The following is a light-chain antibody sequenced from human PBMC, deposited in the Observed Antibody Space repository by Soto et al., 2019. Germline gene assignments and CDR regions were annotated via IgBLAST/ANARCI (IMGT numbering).Light chain of an antibody. Sequence: EFVLTQSPGTLSLSPGERATLSCRASQSVSSSYLAWYQQKPGQAPRLLIYGASSRATGIPDRFSGSGSGTDFTLTISRLEPEDFAVYYCQQYGSSPSITFGQGTRLE. J-gene: IGKJ5*01. CDR1: QSVSSSY. CDR2: GAS. V-gene: IGKV3-20*01. CDR3: QQYGSSPSIT.